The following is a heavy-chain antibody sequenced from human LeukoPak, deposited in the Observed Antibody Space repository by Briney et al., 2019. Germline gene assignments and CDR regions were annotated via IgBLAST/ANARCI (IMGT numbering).Heavy chain of an antibody. CDR1: GGSISSYY. Sequence: PSETLSLTCTVSGGSISSYYWSWIRQPPGKGLEWVGYTYYSGSTNYNPSLKSRVTISVDTSKNQFSLKLSSVTAADTAVYYCASMAAPDLNNYYYYYYMDVWGKGTTVTVSS. J-gene: IGHJ6*03. V-gene: IGHV4-59*01. CDR2: TYYSGST. D-gene: IGHD6-13*01. CDR3: ASMAAPDLNNYYYYYYMDV.